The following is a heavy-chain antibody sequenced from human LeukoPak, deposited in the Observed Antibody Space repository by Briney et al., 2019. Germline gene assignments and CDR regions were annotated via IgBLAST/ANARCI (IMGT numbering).Heavy chain of an antibody. CDR3: ARDDGFGSGSYPRSAYYYYYGMDV. J-gene: IGHJ6*04. CDR1: GFTFSSYA. V-gene: IGHV3-30*04. CDR2: ISYDGSNK. Sequence: GGSLRLSCAASGFTFSSYAMHWVRQAPGKGLEWVAVISYDGSNKYYADSVKGRFTISRDNSKNTLYLQMNSLRAEDTAVYYCARDDGFGSGSYPRSAYYYYYGMDVWGKGTTVTVSS. D-gene: IGHD3-10*01.